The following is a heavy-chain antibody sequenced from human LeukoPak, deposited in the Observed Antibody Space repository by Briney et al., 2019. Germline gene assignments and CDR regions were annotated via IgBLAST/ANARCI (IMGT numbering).Heavy chain of an antibody. CDR1: GGSLSGYY. J-gene: IGHJ4*02. Sequence: SETLSLTCGVYGGSLSGYYWSWIRQSPGKGLEWIGQIHHSGSANYNPSLRSRVTISMDTSKNQFSLNLSSVTAADTAVYYCAKHGSYHFDYWGQGTLVTVSS. D-gene: IGHD3-10*01. CDR2: IHHSGSA. V-gene: IGHV4-34*01. CDR3: AKHGSYHFDY.